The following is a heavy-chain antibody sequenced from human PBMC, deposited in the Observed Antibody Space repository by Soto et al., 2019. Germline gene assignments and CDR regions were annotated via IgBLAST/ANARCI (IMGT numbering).Heavy chain of an antibody. CDR1: GFTFTSYA. CDR2: ISSDGSNK. D-gene: IGHD4-17*01. Sequence: LRLSCAASGFTFTSYAMHWVRQAPGKGLEWVAVISSDGSNKYYADSVKGRFTISRDNSKNTLYLQMNSLRPEDTAVYYCARDTVRGDYAFDIWGQGTMVTVSS. J-gene: IGHJ3*02. V-gene: IGHV3-30-3*01. CDR3: ARDTVRGDYAFDI.